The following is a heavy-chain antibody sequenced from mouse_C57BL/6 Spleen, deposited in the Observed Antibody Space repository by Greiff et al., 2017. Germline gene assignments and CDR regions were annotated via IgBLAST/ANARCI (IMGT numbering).Heavy chain of an antibody. CDR3: ARYHYGSWYFDV. Sequence: QVQLQQSGPELVKPGASVKISCKASGYAFSSSWMNWVKQRPGKGLEWIRRIYPGDGDTNYNGKFKGKATLTADKSSSTAYMQLSSLTSEDSAVYFCARYHYGSWYFDVWGTGTTVTVSS. CDR2: IYPGDGDT. CDR1: GYAFSSSW. D-gene: IGHD1-1*01. J-gene: IGHJ1*03. V-gene: IGHV1-82*01.